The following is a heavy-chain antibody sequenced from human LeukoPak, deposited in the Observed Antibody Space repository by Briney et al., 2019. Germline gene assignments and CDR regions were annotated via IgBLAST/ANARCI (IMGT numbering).Heavy chain of an antibody. CDR2: INPSGGYT. D-gene: IGHD2-2*01. CDR3: ARDYQGFDY. Sequence: ASVKVSCKASAYTFISYDMHWVQQAPGQGLEWMGIINPSGGYTSYTNYAQKFQGRVTMTRDMSTSTVYMELSSLRSEDTAVYYCARDYQGFDYWGQGTLVTVSS. CDR1: AYTFISYD. J-gene: IGHJ4*02. V-gene: IGHV1-46*01.